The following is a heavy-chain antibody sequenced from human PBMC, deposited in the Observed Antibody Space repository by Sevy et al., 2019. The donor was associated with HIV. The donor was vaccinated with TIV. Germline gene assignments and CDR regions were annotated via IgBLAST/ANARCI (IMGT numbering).Heavy chain of an antibody. V-gene: IGHV3-33*01. D-gene: IGHD2-2*01. CDR1: GFTFSSYG. J-gene: IGHJ6*02. CDR2: IWYDGSNK. Sequence: GGSLRLSCAASGFTFSSYGMHWVRQAPGKGLEWVAVIWYDGSNKYYADSVKGRFTITRVNSKNTLYLQMNSRRAEDTAVYYCARDLADRYCSSTSCPRDGMDVWCQGTTVTVSS. CDR3: ARDLADRYCSSTSCPRDGMDV.